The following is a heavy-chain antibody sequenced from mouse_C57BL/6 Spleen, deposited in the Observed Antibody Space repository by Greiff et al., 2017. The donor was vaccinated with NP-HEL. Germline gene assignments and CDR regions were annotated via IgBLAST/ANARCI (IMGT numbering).Heavy chain of an antibody. CDR1: GYTFTDYE. CDR2: IDPETGGT. Sequence: QVHVKQSGAELVRPGASVTLSCKASGYTFTDYEMHWVKQTPVHGLEWIGAIDPETGGTAYNQKFKGKAILTADKSSSTAYMELRSLTSEDSAVYYCTRSSTTVVDWYFDVWGTGTTVTVSS. V-gene: IGHV1-15*01. D-gene: IGHD1-1*01. CDR3: TRSSTTVVDWYFDV. J-gene: IGHJ1*03.